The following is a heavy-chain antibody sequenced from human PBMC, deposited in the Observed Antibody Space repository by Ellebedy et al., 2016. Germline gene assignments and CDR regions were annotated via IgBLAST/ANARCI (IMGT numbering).Heavy chain of an antibody. D-gene: IGHD2-2*03. J-gene: IGHJ4*02. CDR2: IIPIFGTA. V-gene: IGHV1-69*13. CDR1: GGTFSSYA. Sequence: SVKVSXKASGGTFSSYAISWVRQAPGQGLEWMGGIIPIFGTANYAQKFQGRVTITADESTSTAYMELSSLRSEDTAVYYCATLGYCSSTSCLIYFDYWGQGTLVTVSS. CDR3: ATLGYCSSTSCLIYFDY.